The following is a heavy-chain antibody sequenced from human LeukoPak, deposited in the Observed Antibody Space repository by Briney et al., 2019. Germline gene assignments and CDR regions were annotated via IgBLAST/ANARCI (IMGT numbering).Heavy chain of an antibody. CDR3: SSAIKAILTADDDFDI. J-gene: IGHJ3*02. Sequence: ASVKVSCKTSGYTFTDYYLHWVRQPPGQGLQWMGYINPNKGAYNSAQKYQGSITITRDTSISTAYMELTGLRPDDTAVYYCSSAIKAILTADDDFDIWGQGTMVTVSS. CDR2: INPNKGAY. D-gene: IGHD2-2*01. V-gene: IGHV1-2*02. CDR1: GYTFTDYY.